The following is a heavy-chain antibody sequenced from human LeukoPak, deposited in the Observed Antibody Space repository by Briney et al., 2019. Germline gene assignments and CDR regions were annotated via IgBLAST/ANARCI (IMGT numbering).Heavy chain of an antibody. Sequence: PGGSLRLSCAASGFTFSSYWMHWVRQAPGKGLVWVSRIYSDGSSTSYADSVKGRFTISRDNAKNTLYLQMKSLRAEDTAVYYCAKGGGYEAQYYYYYLDVWGKGTTVTISS. CDR3: AKGGGYEAQYYYYYLDV. J-gene: IGHJ6*03. CDR1: GFTFSSYW. V-gene: IGHV3-74*01. CDR2: IYSDGSST. D-gene: IGHD5-12*01.